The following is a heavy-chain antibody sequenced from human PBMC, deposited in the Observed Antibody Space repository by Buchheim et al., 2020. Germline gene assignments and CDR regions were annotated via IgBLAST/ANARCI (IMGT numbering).Heavy chain of an antibody. CDR2: ISGSGGST. V-gene: IGHV3-23*01. J-gene: IGHJ6*03. Sequence: EVQLLESGGGLVQPGGSLRLSCAASGFTFSSYAMSWVRQAPGKGLEWVSAISGSGGSTYYADSVKGRFTISRDNSKNTLYLQMNSRRAEDTAVYYCAKSPVIAVAGAIYYYYYMDVWGKGTT. D-gene: IGHD6-19*01. CDR3: AKSPVIAVAGAIYYYYYMDV. CDR1: GFTFSSYA.